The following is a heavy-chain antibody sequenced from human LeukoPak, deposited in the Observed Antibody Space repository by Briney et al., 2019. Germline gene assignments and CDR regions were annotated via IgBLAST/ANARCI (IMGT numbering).Heavy chain of an antibody. V-gene: IGHV1-2*02. Sequence: GSSVKVSCKASGSTFTGYYMPWVGWAPGQALEWMGWINPNSGGTNYDQKFQGRVTITRDTSISTAYMELSRLRSADTAVYYCARDDTSGIVGAHDYWGQGTLVTVSS. CDR1: GSTFTGYY. J-gene: IGHJ4*02. D-gene: IGHD1-26*01. CDR2: INPNSGGT. CDR3: ARDDTSGIVGAHDY.